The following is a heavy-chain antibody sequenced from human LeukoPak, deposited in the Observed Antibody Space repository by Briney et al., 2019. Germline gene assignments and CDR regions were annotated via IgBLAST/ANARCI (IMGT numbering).Heavy chain of an antibody. CDR2: IYYSGST. CDR1: GGSISSYY. D-gene: IGHD3-22*01. V-gene: IGHV4-59*08. CDR3: ARHWYYYDSSGYSDAFDI. Sequence: SETLSLTCTVSGGSISSYYWSWIRQPPGKGLEWIGYIYYSGSTNYNPSLKSRVTISVDTSKNQFSLKLSSVTAADTAVYYCARHWYYYDSSGYSDAFDIWGQGTMVTVSS. J-gene: IGHJ3*02.